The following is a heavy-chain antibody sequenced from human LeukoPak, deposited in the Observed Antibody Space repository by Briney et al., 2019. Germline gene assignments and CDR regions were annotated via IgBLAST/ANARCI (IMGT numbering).Heavy chain of an antibody. CDR2: ISGSGGST. V-gene: IGHV3-23*01. J-gene: IGHJ4*02. CDR3: ARVRGYDTSDYDY. D-gene: IGHD3-22*01. CDR1: GFTFSSYA. Sequence: AGGSLRLSCAASGFTFSSYAMSWVRQAPGKGLEWVSAISGSGGSTYYADSVKGRFTISRDNSKNTLYLQMNSLRAEDTAVYYCARVRGYDTSDYDYWGQGTLVTVSS.